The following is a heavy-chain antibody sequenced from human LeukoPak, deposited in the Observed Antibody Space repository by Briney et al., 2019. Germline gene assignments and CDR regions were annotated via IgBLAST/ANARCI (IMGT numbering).Heavy chain of an antibody. CDR1: GGSISSGGYY. CDR3: ARDLEMATSSGFDP. V-gene: IGHV4-31*03. D-gene: IGHD5-24*01. Sequence: PSETLSLTCTVSGGSISSGGYYWSWIRQHPGKGLEWIGYIYYSGSTYYNPSLKSRVTISVDTSKNQFSPKLSSVTAADTAVYYCARDLEMATSSGFDPWGQGTLVTVSS. J-gene: IGHJ5*02. CDR2: IYYSGST.